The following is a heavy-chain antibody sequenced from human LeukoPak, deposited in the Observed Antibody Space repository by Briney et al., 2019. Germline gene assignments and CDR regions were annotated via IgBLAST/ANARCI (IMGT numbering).Heavy chain of an antibody. Sequence: PXXSLRXXCAASGFTFSSYAMHWVRQAPGKGLEWVAVISYDGSNKYYADSVKGRFTISRDNSKNTLYLQMNSLRAEDTAVYYCXKDSYDSLIDYWGQGTLVTVSS. D-gene: IGHD3-22*01. J-gene: IGHJ4*02. CDR1: GFTFSSYA. V-gene: IGHV3-30*04. CDR2: ISYDGSNK. CDR3: XKDSYDSLIDY.